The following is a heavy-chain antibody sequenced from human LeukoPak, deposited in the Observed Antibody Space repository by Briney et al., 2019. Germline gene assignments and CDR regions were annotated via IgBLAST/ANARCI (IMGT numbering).Heavy chain of an antibody. Sequence: SETLSLTCAVYGGSFSGYYWSWIRQPPGKGLEWIGEINQSGSTNYNPSLKSRVTISVDTSKNQFSLKLSSVTAADTAVYYRTSQTVARWFDPWGQGTLVTVSS. CDR1: GGSFSGYY. CDR3: TSQTVARWFDP. V-gene: IGHV4-34*01. CDR2: INQSGST. J-gene: IGHJ5*02. D-gene: IGHD1-14*01.